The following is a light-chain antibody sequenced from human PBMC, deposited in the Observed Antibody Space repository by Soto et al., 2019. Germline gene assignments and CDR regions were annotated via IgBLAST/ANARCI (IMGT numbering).Light chain of an antibody. J-gene: IGKJ4*01. CDR1: QGIGDD. Sequence: QMTQSPSSLSASVGDTVTISCRASQGIGDDLGWYQQKPGEAPRRLIYGASILPSGLPSRVSGSGSWTEFTLPFSGLQPEDCATSFCLEHNTYPFSFGGGTKVEIK. CDR3: LEHNTYPFS. V-gene: IGKV1-17*01. CDR2: GAS.